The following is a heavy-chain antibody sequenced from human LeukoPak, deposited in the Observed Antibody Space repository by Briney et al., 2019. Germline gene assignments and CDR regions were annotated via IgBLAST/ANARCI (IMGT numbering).Heavy chain of an antibody. CDR1: GGSISSYY. Sequence: SETLSLPCAASGGSISSYYWSWIRQPPGKGLEWIGYIYYSGSTNYNPSLKSRVTISVDTSKNQFSLKLSSVTAADTAVYYCARLLIGPYSSSWTFDYWGQGTLVTVSS. D-gene: IGHD6-13*01. V-gene: IGHV4-59*01. CDR3: ARLLIGPYSSSWTFDY. CDR2: IYYSGST. J-gene: IGHJ4*02.